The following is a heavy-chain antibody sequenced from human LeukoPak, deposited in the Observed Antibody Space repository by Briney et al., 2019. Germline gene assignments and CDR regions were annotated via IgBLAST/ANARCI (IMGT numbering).Heavy chain of an antibody. CDR1: GFTFSSYG. CDR2: ISSSGTTI. J-gene: IGHJ3*02. Sequence: GGSLRLSCAASGFTFSSYGMNWVRQAPGKGLEWVSFISSSGTTIDYADFVKGRFTISRDNTKNSLYLQMNSLRVEDTAIYHCARSFDIWGQGTMVTVSP. V-gene: IGHV3-48*03. CDR3: ARSFDI.